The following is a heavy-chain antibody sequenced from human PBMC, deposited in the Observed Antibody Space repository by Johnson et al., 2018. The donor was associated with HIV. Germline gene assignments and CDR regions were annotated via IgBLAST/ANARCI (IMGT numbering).Heavy chain of an antibody. J-gene: IGHJ3*02. Sequence: QEQLVESGGGVVQPGGSLRLSCAASGFTFSSYGMHWVRQAPGKGLEWVAFIRYDGSNKYYADSMKGRFTISRDNSKNTLYLQMDSLRTEDTGVYYCAKAYCPGCDGFDIWGQGTMVTVSS. CDR2: IRYDGSNK. CDR1: GFTFSSYG. D-gene: IGHD2-21*01. CDR3: AKAYCPGCDGFDI. V-gene: IGHV3-30*02.